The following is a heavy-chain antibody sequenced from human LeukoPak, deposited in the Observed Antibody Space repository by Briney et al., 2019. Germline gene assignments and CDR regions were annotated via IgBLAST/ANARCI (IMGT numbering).Heavy chain of an antibody. CDR3: ARDTLVGATTKRGWYYFDY. CDR1: GYTFTSYG. CDR2: ISAYNGNT. J-gene: IGHJ4*02. V-gene: IGHV1-18*01. D-gene: IGHD1-26*01. Sequence: ASVKVSCKASGYTFTSYGISWVRQAPGQGLEWMGWISAYNGNTNYAQKLQGRVTMTTDTSTSTAYMELRSLRSDDTAVYYCARDTLVGATTKRGWYYFDYWGQGTLVTVSS.